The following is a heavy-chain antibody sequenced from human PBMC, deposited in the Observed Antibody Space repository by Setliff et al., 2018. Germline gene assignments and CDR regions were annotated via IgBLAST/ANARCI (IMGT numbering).Heavy chain of an antibody. Sequence: SVKVSCKASGGTLRSYGISWVRQAPGQGLEWMGGIIPIFGTTSYAQKFQGRFTITTDESTSTAYMELSSLRSEDTAVYYCAREQGIAVTTSNYQYYMDVWGKGTTVTVSS. J-gene: IGHJ6*03. V-gene: IGHV1-69*05. CDR1: GGTLRSYG. CDR2: IIPIFGTT. CDR3: AREQGIAVTTSNYQYYMDV. D-gene: IGHD6-19*01.